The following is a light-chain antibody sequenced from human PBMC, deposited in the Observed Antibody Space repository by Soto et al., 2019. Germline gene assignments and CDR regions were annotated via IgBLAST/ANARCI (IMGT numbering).Light chain of an antibody. J-gene: IGKJ5*01. CDR2: DAS. V-gene: IGKV3-11*01. CDR1: QSISNS. Sequence: EIVLTQSPATMSLSPGARAPLSCRASQSISNSLAWYQHKPGQAPRLLIYDASNRATGIPARFSGSGSGTDFTLTISSLEPEDFAVYYCQQRSTWPPITFGQGTRLEI. CDR3: QQRSTWPPIT.